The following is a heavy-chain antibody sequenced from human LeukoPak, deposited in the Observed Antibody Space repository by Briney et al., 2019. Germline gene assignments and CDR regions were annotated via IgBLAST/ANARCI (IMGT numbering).Heavy chain of an antibody. CDR2: IGTAGDT. D-gene: IGHD2-2*01. CDR3: ARSCSSTSCSMGYDSSGFDAFDI. Sequence: PGGSLRLSCAASGFTFSSYDMHWVRQATGKGLEWVSAIGTAGDTYYPGSVKGRFTISRENAKNSLYLQMNSLRAGDTAVYYCARSCSSTSCSMGYDSSGFDAFDIWGQGTMVTVSS. V-gene: IGHV3-13*01. CDR1: GFTFSSYD. J-gene: IGHJ3*02.